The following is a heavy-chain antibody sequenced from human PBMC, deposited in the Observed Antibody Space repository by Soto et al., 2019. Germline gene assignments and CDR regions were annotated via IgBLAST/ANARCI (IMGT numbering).Heavy chain of an antibody. Sequence: GGSLRLSCAASGFTFNTYWMGWVRQAPGEGLEWVANIKQDGSDKYYVDSVKGRFTISRDNTKNSLYLQMNSLRADDTAVYYCARDRCSSSSCFFDYWGQGTPVTVSS. V-gene: IGHV3-7*03. CDR1: GFTFNTYW. CDR2: IKQDGSDK. D-gene: IGHD2-2*01. J-gene: IGHJ4*02. CDR3: ARDRCSSSSCFFDY.